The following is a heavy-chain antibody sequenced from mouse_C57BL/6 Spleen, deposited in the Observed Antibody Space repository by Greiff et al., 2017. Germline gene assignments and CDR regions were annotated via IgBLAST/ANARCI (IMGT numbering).Heavy chain of an antibody. V-gene: IGHV1-54*01. Sequence: VQLQQSGAELVRPGTSVKVSCKASGYAFTHYLIEWVKQRPGQGLEWIGVINPGSGGTNYNEKFKGKATLTADKSSSTAYMQLSSLTSEDSAVYFCARHYGSSRHAMDYWGQGTSVTVSS. J-gene: IGHJ4*01. CDR2: INPGSGGT. CDR3: ARHYGSSRHAMDY. CDR1: GYAFTHYL. D-gene: IGHD1-1*01.